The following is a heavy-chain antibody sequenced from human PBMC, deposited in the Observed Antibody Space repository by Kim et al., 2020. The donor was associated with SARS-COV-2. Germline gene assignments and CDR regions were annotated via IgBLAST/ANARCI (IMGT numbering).Heavy chain of an antibody. CDR3: ARGSGSRLLWFGELPHDAFDI. V-gene: IGHV3-30*07. D-gene: IGHD3-10*01. Sequence: FTISRDNSKNTLYLQMNSLRAEDTAVYYCARGSGSRLLWFGELPHDAFDIWGQGTMVTVSS. J-gene: IGHJ3*02.